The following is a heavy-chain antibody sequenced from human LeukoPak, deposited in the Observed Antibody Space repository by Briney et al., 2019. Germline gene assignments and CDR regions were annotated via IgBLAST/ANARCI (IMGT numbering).Heavy chain of an antibody. J-gene: IGHJ4*02. Sequence: GGSLRLSCAGSGFIFNNYAMRWVRQPPGKGLEWVSGISWNSGSIDYADSVKGRFTISRDNAKNSLYLQMNGLRAEDTAVYYCARDFARTGDYHHFDYWGQGTLVTVSS. V-gene: IGHV3-9*01. CDR2: ISWNSGSI. CDR3: ARDFARTGDYHHFDY. D-gene: IGHD7-27*01. CDR1: GFIFNNYA.